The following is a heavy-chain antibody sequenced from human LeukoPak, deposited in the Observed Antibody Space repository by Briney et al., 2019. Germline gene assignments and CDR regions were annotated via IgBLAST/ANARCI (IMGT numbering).Heavy chain of an antibody. D-gene: IGHD6-19*01. CDR3: ARDSRFSSGWYGRMDV. Sequence: PGGSLRLSCAASGFTFSSYGMHWVRQAPGKGLEWVAVIWYDGSNKYYADSVKGRFTISRDNSKNTLYLQMNSLRAEDTAVYYCARDSRFSSGWYGRMDVWGQGTTVTVSS. CDR2: IWYDGSNK. CDR1: GFTFSSYG. J-gene: IGHJ6*02. V-gene: IGHV3-33*01.